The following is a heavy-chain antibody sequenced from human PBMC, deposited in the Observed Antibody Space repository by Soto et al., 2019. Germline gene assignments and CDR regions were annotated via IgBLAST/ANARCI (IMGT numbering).Heavy chain of an antibody. Sequence: QITLKESGPPLVRPAQTLTLTCAFSGFSLTTTRMGVAWIRQPPGKSLEWLALIYWDDAKRYSPSLKNRITVSKDTSPHRVVLTIPNICPDDTGTCFCARAGDFDLLGFVRWGPGTLVTVSS. CDR3: ARAGDFDLLGFVR. CDR2: IYWDDAK. V-gene: IGHV2-5*02. D-gene: IGHD2-15*01. CDR1: GFSLTTTRMG. J-gene: IGHJ4*02.